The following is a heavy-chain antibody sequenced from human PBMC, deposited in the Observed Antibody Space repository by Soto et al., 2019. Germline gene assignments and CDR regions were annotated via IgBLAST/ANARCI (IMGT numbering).Heavy chain of an antibody. CDR1: GGTFSSYA. Sequence: SVKVSCKASGGTFSSYAISWVRQAPGQGLEWMGGIIPIFGTANYAQKFQGRVTITADESTSTDYMELSSLRSEDTAVYYCAREALEDSSGNYSRGFDIWGQGTMVTVSS. CDR3: AREALEDSSGNYSRGFDI. D-gene: IGHD3-22*01. J-gene: IGHJ3*02. V-gene: IGHV1-69*13. CDR2: IIPIFGTA.